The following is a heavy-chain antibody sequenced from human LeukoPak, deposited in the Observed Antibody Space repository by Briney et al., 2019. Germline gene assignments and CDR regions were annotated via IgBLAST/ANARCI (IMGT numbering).Heavy chain of an antibody. D-gene: IGHD2-21*02. J-gene: IGHJ4*02. CDR3: ARDQTNCGGDCYKSFFDF. CDR2: INPHSGGT. Sequence: ASVKVSCKASGYTFIDYYIHWVRQAPGQGLEWMGWINPHSGGTKSAQRFQGRVTMTRDTSISTAYMEVSRLKSDDTAVYYCARDQTNCGGDCYKSFFDFWGQGTLVTVSS. V-gene: IGHV1-2*02. CDR1: GYTFIDYY.